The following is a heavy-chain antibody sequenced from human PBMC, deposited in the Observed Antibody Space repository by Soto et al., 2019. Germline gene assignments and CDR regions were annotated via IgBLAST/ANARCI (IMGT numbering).Heavy chain of an antibody. CDR2: ISSNGGST. V-gene: IGHV3-64D*06. CDR1: GFTFSSYA. CDR3: VKGGARYYYYYGMDV. Sequence: LRLSCSASGFTFSSYAMHWVRQAPGKGLEYVSAISSNGGSTYYADSVKGRFTISRDNSKNTLYLQMSSLRAEDTAVYYCVKGGARYYYYYGMDVWGQGTTVTVSS. D-gene: IGHD3-16*01. J-gene: IGHJ6*02.